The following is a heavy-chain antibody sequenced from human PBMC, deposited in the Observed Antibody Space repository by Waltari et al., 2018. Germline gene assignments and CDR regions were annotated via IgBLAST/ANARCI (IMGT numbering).Heavy chain of an antibody. CDR1: GFTFTSSW. Sequence: EVQLVESGGGVVQPGGSLRLSCAASGFTFTSSWMSWVRQAPGRGLEWVANIKQDGSVQYYVDSVKGRFTISRDNAKNSLYLQMSSLRAEDTAVYYCARDAPDYYGSYYFEYWGQGTLVTVSS. CDR3: ARDAPDYYGSYYFEY. J-gene: IGHJ4*02. V-gene: IGHV3-7*01. CDR2: IKQDGSVQ. D-gene: IGHD3-10*01.